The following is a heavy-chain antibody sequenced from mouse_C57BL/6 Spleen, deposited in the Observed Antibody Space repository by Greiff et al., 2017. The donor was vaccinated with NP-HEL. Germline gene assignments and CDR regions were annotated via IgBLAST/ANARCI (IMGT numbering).Heavy chain of an antibody. V-gene: IGHV1-76*01. CDR1: GYTFTDYY. CDR2: IYPGSGNT. Sequence: VQLQQSGAELVRPGASVKLSCKASGYTFTDYYINWVKQRPGQGLEWIARIYPGSGNTYYNEKFKGKATLTAEKSSSTAYMQLSSLTSEDSAVYFCARFDGYWYFDVWGTGTTVTVSS. CDR3: ARFDGYWYFDV. J-gene: IGHJ1*03.